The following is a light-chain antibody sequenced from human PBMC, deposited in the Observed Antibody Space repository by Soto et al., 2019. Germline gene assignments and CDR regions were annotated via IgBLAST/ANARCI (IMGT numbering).Light chain of an antibody. CDR2: EGS. CDR3: CSYAGSSTFV. V-gene: IGLV2-23*03. CDR1: SSDVGSYNL. Sequence: QSVLTQPASVSGSPGQSITISCTGTSSDVGSYNLVSWYQQHPGKAPKLMIYEGSKRPSGVSNRFSGSKSGNTASLTISGLQAEDEAAYYCCSYAGSSTFVFGTGTKVTAL. J-gene: IGLJ1*01.